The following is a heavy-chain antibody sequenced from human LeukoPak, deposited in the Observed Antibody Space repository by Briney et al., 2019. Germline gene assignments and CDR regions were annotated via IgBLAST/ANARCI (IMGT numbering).Heavy chain of an antibody. CDR3: AKDGVLALDY. CDR1: GFTFSSYG. J-gene: IGHJ4*02. V-gene: IGHV3-30*18. CDR2: ISYDGSNK. Sequence: PARSPRLSCAASGFTFSSYGMHWVRQAPGKGLEWVAVISYDGSNKYYADSVKGRFTISRDNSKNTLYLQMNSLRAEDTAVYYCAKDGVLALDYWGQGTLVTVSS. D-gene: IGHD2-15*01.